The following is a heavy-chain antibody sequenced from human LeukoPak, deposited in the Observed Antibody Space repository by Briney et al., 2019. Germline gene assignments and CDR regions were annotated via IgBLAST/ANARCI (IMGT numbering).Heavy chain of an antibody. CDR3: ARTIGGGRESGYKLRY. J-gene: IGHJ4*02. D-gene: IGHD3-3*01. CDR2: MNPNSGNT. Sequence: GASVKVSCKASGYTFTSYDINWVRQATGQGLEWMGWMNPNSGNTGYAQKFQGRVTMTRNTSISTAYMELSSLRSDDTAVYYCARTIGGGRESGYKLRYWGQGTLVTVSS. V-gene: IGHV1-8*01. CDR1: GYTFTSYD.